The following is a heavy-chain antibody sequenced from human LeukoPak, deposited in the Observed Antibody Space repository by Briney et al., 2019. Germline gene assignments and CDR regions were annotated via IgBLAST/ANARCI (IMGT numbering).Heavy chain of an antibody. Sequence: GGSLRLSCAASGFTFSDCYMSWIRQAPGKGLEWVSYISSSGSTIYYADSVKGRFTISRDNAKNSLYLQMNSLRAEDTAVYYCARVAASYDAFDIWGQGTMATVSS. V-gene: IGHV3-11*01. CDR2: ISSSGSTI. CDR1: GFTFSDCY. CDR3: ARVAASYDAFDI. J-gene: IGHJ3*02. D-gene: IGHD2-15*01.